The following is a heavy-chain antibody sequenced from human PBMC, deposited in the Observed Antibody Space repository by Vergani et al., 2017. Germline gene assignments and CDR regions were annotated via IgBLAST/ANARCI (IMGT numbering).Heavy chain of an antibody. CDR2: IHHSGAT. CDR1: GGSITNNF. V-gene: IGHV4-59*01. J-gene: IGHJ4*02. Sequence: QVQLQESGPGLVKPSETLSLTCTVSGGSITNNFWSWIRRPPGKGLEWIGYIHHSGATNSKSSLRSRVSISIDASKSSFSLRLSSVTTADTAMYYCARAGYYGSGSFSLRAPRLLYFDYWGQGTLVTVSS. D-gene: IGHD3-10*01. CDR3: ARAGYYGSGSFSLRAPRLLYFDY.